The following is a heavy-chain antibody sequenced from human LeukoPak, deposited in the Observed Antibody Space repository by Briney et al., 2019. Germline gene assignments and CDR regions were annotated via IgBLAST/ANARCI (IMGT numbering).Heavy chain of an antibody. CDR2: IYHSGST. CDR3: ARGVVDYGDYVDYYYYGMDV. J-gene: IGHJ6*02. D-gene: IGHD4-17*01. Sequence: PSGTLSLTCAVSGGSISSSNWWSWVRQPPGKGLEWIGEIYHSGSTNYNPSLKSRVTISVDKSKNQFSLKLSSVTAADTAVYYCARGVVDYGDYVDYYYYGMDVWGQGTTVTVSS. CDR1: GGSISSSNW. V-gene: IGHV4-4*02.